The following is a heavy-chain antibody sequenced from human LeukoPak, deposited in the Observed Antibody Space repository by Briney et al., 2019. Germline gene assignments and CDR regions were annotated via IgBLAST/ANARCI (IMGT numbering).Heavy chain of an antibody. D-gene: IGHD3-10*01. J-gene: IGHJ4*02. CDR2: ISAYNGNT. Sequence: ASVKVSCKASGYTFTSYGISWVRQAPGQGLEWMGWISAYNGNTNYAQKLQGRVTTTTDTSTSTAYMELRSLRSDDTAVYYCARCESDYYGSGSYYNCLDYWGQGTLVTVSS. CDR1: GYTFTSYG. V-gene: IGHV1-18*01. CDR3: ARCESDYYGSGSYYNCLDY.